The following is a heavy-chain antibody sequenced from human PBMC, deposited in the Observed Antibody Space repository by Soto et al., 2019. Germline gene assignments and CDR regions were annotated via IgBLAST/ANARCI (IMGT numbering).Heavy chain of an antibody. Sequence: ASVKVSCKASGYTFTSYGISWVRQAPGQGLEWMGWISAYNGNTNYAQRLQGRVTMTTDTPTSTAYMELRSLRSDDTAVYYCARDKAYYYDSSGIDYWGQGTLVTVAS. CDR2: ISAYNGNT. CDR1: GYTFTSYG. V-gene: IGHV1-18*01. CDR3: ARDKAYYYDSSGIDY. J-gene: IGHJ4*02. D-gene: IGHD3-22*01.